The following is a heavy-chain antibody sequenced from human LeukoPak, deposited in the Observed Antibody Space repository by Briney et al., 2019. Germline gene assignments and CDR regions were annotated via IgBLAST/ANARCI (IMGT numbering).Heavy chain of an antibody. Sequence: GASVKVSCKASGGTFSSYAISWVRQAPGQGLEWMGGIIPIFGTANYAQKFQGRVTITTDESTSTAYMELSSLRSEDTAVYYCARTILDIAVAPLAYYYYYMDVWGKGTTLTVSS. CDR3: ARTILDIAVAPLAYYYYYMDV. D-gene: IGHD6-19*01. CDR1: GGTFSSYA. CDR2: IIPIFGTA. V-gene: IGHV1-69*05. J-gene: IGHJ6*03.